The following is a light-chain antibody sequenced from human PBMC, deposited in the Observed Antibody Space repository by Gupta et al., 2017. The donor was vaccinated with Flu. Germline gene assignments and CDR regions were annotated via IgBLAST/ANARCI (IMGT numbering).Light chain of an antibody. CDR1: QNINGY. J-gene: IGKJ4*01. CDR2: TAS. CDR3: QQSDLTPLT. Sequence: DIQMTQSPSSLSASVGDRVTITCRASQNINGYLNWYQQKPGNAPKLLIYTASSLQSGVPSRFGGSGSERDFTLTIYRLQPEDFATYYCQQSDLTPLTFGGGTKVEIK. V-gene: IGKV1-39*01.